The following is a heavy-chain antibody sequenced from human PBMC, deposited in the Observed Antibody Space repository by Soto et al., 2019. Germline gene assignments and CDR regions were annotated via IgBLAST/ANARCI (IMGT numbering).Heavy chain of an antibody. Sequence: QVHLVQSGAEVKKPGASVKISCKASGYTFTLYAMHWVRQAPGQSLEWMGWINAANGNTKSSQKFQGRVTFTRATSASTGYMELSTLNSADTAVYYCAIDQRRDYDFWSGYSQGFDYWGQGTPVTVSS. J-gene: IGHJ4*02. V-gene: IGHV1-3*01. CDR3: AIDQRRDYDFWSGYSQGFDY. CDR2: INAANGNT. CDR1: GYTFTLYA. D-gene: IGHD3-3*01.